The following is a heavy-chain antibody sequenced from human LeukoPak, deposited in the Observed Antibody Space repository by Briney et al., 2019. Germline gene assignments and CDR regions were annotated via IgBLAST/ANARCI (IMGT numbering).Heavy chain of an antibody. J-gene: IGHJ4*02. CDR3: ARDLDSRFDY. V-gene: IGHV3-21*01. CDR2: ISSSSSYI. D-gene: IGHD6-13*01. Sequence: GGSLRLSCAASGFTFSSYSMNWVRQAPGKGLEWVSSISSSSSYIYYADSVKGRFTISRDNAKNSLHLQMNSLRAEDTAVYYCARDLDSRFDYWGQGTLDTVSS. CDR1: GFTFSSYS.